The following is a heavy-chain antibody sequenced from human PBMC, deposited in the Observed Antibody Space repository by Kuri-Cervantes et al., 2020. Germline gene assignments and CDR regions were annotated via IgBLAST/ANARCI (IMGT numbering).Heavy chain of an antibody. V-gene: IGHV1-8*01. CDR3: ATGDGVLGFLGY. J-gene: IGHJ4*02. Sequence: ASVKVSCKASGYTFTSYDINWVRQATGQGLEWMGWMNPNSGNTGYAQKFQGRVTMTRNTTISTAYMELSSLRSEDTAVYYCATGDGVLGFLGYWGQGTLVTVSS. CDR2: MNPNSGNT. D-gene: IGHD3-3*01. CDR1: GYTFTSYD.